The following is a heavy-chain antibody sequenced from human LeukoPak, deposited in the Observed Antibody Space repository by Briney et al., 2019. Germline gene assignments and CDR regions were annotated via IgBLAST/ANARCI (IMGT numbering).Heavy chain of an antibody. J-gene: IGHJ5*02. CDR1: GGSINSDASY. D-gene: IGHD3-10*01. CDR2: IYTSGSS. V-gene: IGHV4-61*02. CDR3: ARWDGSGSSRWFDP. Sequence: SETLSLTCTDSGGSINSDASYWSWIRQPAGKGLEWIGRIYTSGSSNYNPPLKRRVTISVDTSKNYFSLKLSSVTAADTAVYYCARWDGSGSSRWFDPWGQGTLVTVSS.